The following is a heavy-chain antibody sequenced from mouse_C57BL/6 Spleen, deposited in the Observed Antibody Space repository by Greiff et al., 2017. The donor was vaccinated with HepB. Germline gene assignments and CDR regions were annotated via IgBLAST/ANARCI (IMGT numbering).Heavy chain of an antibody. V-gene: IGHV1-4*01. CDR2: INPSSGYT. Sequence: QVQLKQSGAELARPGASVKMSCKASGYTFTSYTMHWVKQRPGQGLEWIGYINPSSGYTKYNQKFKDKATLTADKSSSTAYMQLSSLTSEDSAVYYCARSQHYYAMDYWGQGTSVTVSS. J-gene: IGHJ4*01. CDR1: GYTFTSYT. CDR3: ARSQHYYAMDY.